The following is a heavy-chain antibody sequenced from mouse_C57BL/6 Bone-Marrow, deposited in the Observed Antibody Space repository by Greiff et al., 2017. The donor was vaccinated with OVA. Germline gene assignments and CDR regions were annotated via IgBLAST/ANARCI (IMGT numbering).Heavy chain of an antibody. CDR2: IYPRDCST. D-gene: IGHD2-3*01. CDR3: ARDGRWLLPYFDY. J-gene: IGHJ2*01. CDR1: GYTFTSYD. V-gene: IGHV1-85*01. Sequence: QVQLQQSGPELVKPGASVKLSCKASGYTFTSYDINWVKQRPGQGLEWIGWIYPRDCSTKYNEKFKGKATLTVDTSSSTAYMELHSLTSEDSAVYFCARDGRWLLPYFDYWGQGTTLTVSS.